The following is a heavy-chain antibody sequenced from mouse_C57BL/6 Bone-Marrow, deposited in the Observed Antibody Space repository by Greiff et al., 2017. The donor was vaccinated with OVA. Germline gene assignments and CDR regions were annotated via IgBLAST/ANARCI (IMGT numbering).Heavy chain of an antibody. CDR3: TSYGNFDY. Sequence: EVQLQQSGAELVRPGASVKLSCTASGFNIKDDYMHWVKPRPEQGLEWIGWIDPENGDTEYDSKFQGKATITADTSANTAYLQLSSLTSEDTAVYYCTSYGNFDYWGQGTTLTVSS. J-gene: IGHJ2*01. D-gene: IGHD2-1*01. V-gene: IGHV14-4*01. CDR2: IDPENGDT. CDR1: GFNIKDDY.